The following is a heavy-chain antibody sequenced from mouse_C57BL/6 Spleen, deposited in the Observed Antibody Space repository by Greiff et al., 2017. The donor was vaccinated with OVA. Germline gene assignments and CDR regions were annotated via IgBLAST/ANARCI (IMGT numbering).Heavy chain of an antibody. CDR1: GFTFSSYA. CDR2: ISSGGDYI. J-gene: IGHJ4*01. Sequence: EVKVVESGEGLVKPGGSLKLSCAASGFTFSSYAMSWVRQTPEKRLEWVAYISSGGDYIYYADTVKGRFTISRDNARNTLYLQMSSLKSEDTAMYYCTRGHYYGSSYPPYAMDYWGQGTSVTVSS. D-gene: IGHD1-1*01. V-gene: IGHV5-9-1*02. CDR3: TRGHYYGSSYPPYAMDY.